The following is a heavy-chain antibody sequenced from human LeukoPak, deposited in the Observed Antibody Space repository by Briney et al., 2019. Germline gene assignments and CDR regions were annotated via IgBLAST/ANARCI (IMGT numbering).Heavy chain of an antibody. CDR3: ARDDFGVVANWFDP. J-gene: IGHJ5*02. CDR1: GFTFSSYL. D-gene: IGHD3-3*01. V-gene: IGHV3-7*01. Sequence: GGSLRLSCAASGFTFSSYLMSWVRQAPGKGLELVANIKQDGGEKYYVDSVKGRFTISRDNSKNTLYLQMNSLRAEDTAVYYCARDDFGVVANWFDPWGQGTLVTVSS. CDR2: IKQDGGEK.